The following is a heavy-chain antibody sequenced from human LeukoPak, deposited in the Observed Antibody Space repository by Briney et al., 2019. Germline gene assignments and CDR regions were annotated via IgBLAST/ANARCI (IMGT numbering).Heavy chain of an antibody. Sequence: KPADTLSLPRTVSGRSISSYYWSWIRQPPGMGLAWIGYIYYSVSTNYNPSLKDRVTISVDTSKNQCSLKVSSVTAADTAVYYCARVSSSSWIFDSWGQGTLVTVAS. V-gene: IGHV4-59*07. CDR2: IYYSVST. CDR1: GRSISSYY. J-gene: IGHJ4*02. D-gene: IGHD6-13*01. CDR3: ARVSSSSWIFDS.